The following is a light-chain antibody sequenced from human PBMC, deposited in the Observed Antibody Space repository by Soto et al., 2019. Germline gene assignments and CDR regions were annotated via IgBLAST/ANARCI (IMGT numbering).Light chain of an antibody. V-gene: IGLV1-40*01. CDR2: GST. J-gene: IGLJ1*01. Sequence: QAVVTQPPSVSGAPGQRVTISCTGSSSNIGAVYDVHWYQHLPGTAPTLLIYGSTNRPSGVPDRFSGSKSGSSASLAITGLRAEDEADYYCLSYDSSLSGFVFGSGTKLTVL. CDR1: SSNIGAVYD. CDR3: LSYDSSLSGFV.